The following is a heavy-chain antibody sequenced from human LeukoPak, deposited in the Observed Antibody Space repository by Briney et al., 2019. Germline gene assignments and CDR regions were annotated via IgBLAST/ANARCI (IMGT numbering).Heavy chain of an antibody. Sequence: SETLSLTCTVSGGFINSYYWSWIRQPAGKGLEWIGRIYIGGSTNYNPSLKSRVTISVDTSKNQFSLKLTSVTAPDTAVYYCARESSSTYYLDAFDMWGQGTMVTVSS. J-gene: IGHJ3*02. CDR3: ARESSSTYYLDAFDM. CDR2: IYIGGST. D-gene: IGHD3-22*01. CDR1: GGFINSYY. V-gene: IGHV4-4*07.